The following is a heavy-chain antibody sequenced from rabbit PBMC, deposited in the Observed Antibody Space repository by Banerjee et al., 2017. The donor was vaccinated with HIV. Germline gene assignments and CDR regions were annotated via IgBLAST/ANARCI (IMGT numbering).Heavy chain of an antibody. CDR1: GFSFSNKAV. J-gene: IGHJ4*01. CDR2: INAVTGKA. CDR3: ARDPGHFVVAYPNL. Sequence: QEQLVESGGGLVRPEGSLKLSCTASGFSFSNKAVMCWVRQAPGKGLQWIACINAVTGKAVYATWAKGRFTFSKTPSTTGTLQRTSLTAADTATYFCARDPGHFVVAYPNLWGPGTLVTVS. V-gene: IGHV1S45*01. D-gene: IGHD3-1*01.